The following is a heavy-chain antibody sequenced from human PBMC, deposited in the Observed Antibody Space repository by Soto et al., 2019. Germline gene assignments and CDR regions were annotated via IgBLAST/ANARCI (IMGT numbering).Heavy chain of an antibody. J-gene: IGHJ6*02. Sequence: PSETLSLTCTVSGGSVSSGSYYWSWIRQPPGKGLEWIGYIYYSGSTNYNPSLKGRVTISVDTSKNQFSLKLSSVTAADTAVYYCARDGVDTYGMDVWGQGTTVTVSS. V-gene: IGHV4-61*01. CDR2: IYYSGST. D-gene: IGHD5-18*01. CDR3: ARDGVDTYGMDV. CDR1: GGSVSSGSYY.